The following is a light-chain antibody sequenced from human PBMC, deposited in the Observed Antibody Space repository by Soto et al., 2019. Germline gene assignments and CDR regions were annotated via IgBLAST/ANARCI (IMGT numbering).Light chain of an antibody. CDR1: QGISSY. J-gene: IGKJ1*01. Sequence: AIRMTQSPSSLSASTGDRVTITCRASQGISSYLAWYQQKPGKAPKLLIYAASTLQSGVPSRFSGSGSGTDFTLTIGSLQSEDCALYYCQQYNNWPGTFGQGTKVEI. V-gene: IGKV1-8*01. CDR2: AAS. CDR3: QQYNNWPGT.